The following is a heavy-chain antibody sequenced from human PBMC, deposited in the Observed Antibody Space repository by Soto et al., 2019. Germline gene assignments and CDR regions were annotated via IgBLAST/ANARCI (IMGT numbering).Heavy chain of an antibody. CDR2: LSGGGTRR. V-gene: IGHV3-23*01. J-gene: IGHJ4*02. D-gene: IGHD1-1*01. CDR3: AKEAEENGNVPIPGDQ. Sequence: EVQLLESGGGLVQPGGSRRLSCAASGFSFRNYAMTWVRQAPGKGLEWVPGLSGGGTRRYYADSVRGRFIISRENAKNTLFLQMDNLRVEDSAVYYWAKEAEENGNVPIPGDQWGQGTPVTVSS. CDR1: GFSFRNYA.